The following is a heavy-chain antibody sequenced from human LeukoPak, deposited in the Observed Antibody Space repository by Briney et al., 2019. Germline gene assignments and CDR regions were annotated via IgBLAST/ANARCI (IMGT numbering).Heavy chain of an antibody. D-gene: IGHD3-22*01. CDR1: GGSSSGYY. CDR2: INHSGST. Sequence: SETLSLTCAVYGGSSSGYYWSWIRQPPGKGLEWIGEINHSGSTNYNPSLKSRVTISVDTSKNQFSLKLSSVTAADTAVYYCASLGDSSGYYPYWGQGTLVTVSS. V-gene: IGHV4-34*01. CDR3: ASLGDSSGYYPY. J-gene: IGHJ4*02.